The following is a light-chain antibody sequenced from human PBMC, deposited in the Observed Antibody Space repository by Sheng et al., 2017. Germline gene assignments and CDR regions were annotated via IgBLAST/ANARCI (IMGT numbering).Light chain of an antibody. CDR1: QSVNSN. V-gene: IGKV3-15*01. CDR2: GAS. Sequence: EIVMTQSPGTLSVSPGERATLSCRASQSVNSNLAWYQHSPGQLPRLLIYGASTRATGVPARFSGNGSATAFTLSISSLQSQDFAVYYCQQYNDWPWTFGPGTKFEVK. CDR3: QQYNDWPWT. J-gene: IGKJ1*01.